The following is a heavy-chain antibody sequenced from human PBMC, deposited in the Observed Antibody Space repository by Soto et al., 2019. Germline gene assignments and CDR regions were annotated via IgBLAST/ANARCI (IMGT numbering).Heavy chain of an antibody. CDR2: ISAYNGDT. CDR3: ARDEVEMAQSY. CDR1: GYRFTSYG. J-gene: IGHJ4*02. V-gene: IGHV1-18*01. Sequence: ASVKVSCKASGYRFTSYGISWVRQAPGQGLEWMGWISAYNGDTNYAQKLQGRVTMTTDTSTSTAYMELRSLRSEDTAVYYCARDEVEMAQSYWGQGTLVTVSS. D-gene: IGHD2-2*01.